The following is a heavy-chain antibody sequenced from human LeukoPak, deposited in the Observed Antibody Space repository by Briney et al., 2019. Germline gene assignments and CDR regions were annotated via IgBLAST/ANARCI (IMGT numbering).Heavy chain of an antibody. Sequence: ASVKVSCKASGYTFTGYYMHWVRQAPGQGLEWMGWINPNSGGTNYAQKFQGRVTMARDTSISTAYMELSRLRSDDTAVYYCARSKSRTSGAADDYWGQGTLVTVSS. V-gene: IGHV1-2*02. CDR3: ARSKSRTSGAADDY. D-gene: IGHD2-2*01. J-gene: IGHJ4*02. CDR2: INPNSGGT. CDR1: GYTFTGYY.